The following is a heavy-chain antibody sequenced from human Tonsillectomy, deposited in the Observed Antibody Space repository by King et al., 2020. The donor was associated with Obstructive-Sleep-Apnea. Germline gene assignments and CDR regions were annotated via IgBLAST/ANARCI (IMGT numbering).Heavy chain of an antibody. J-gene: IGHJ4*02. V-gene: IGHV5-51*01. CDR1: GYSFTSNW. Sequence: QLVQSGAEVKKPGESLKISCKGSGYSFTSNWIGWVRQMPVKGLEWMGIIYPGDSDTRYRPSCQGQVTISADKSISTAYLQWSSLKASDTAMYYCARLAPGWSNGFDFWGQGTLVTVSS. D-gene: IGHD2-15*01. CDR3: ARLAPGWSNGFDF. CDR2: IYPGDSDT.